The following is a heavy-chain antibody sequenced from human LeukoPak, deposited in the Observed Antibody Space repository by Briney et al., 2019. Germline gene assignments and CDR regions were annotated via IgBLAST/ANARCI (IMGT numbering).Heavy chain of an antibody. CDR1: GFTFSSYA. CDR3: ARDEGEDYGDYYFDY. CDR2: ISYDGSNK. J-gene: IGHJ4*02. Sequence: GGSLRLSCAASGFTFSSYAMHWVRQAPGKGLEWVAVISYDGSNKYYADSVKGRFTISRDNSKNTLYLQMNSLRAEDTAVYYCARDEGEDYGDYYFDYWGQGTLVTVSS. D-gene: IGHD4-17*01. V-gene: IGHV3-30-3*01.